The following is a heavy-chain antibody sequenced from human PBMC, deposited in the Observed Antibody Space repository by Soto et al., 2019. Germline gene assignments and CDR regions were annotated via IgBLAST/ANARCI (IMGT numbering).Heavy chain of an antibody. V-gene: IGHV5-51*01. CDR1: GYSFTSYW. J-gene: IGHJ6*02. D-gene: IGHD3-3*02. Sequence: GESLKISCKGSGYSFTSYWIGWVRQMPGEGLEWMGIIYPGDSDTRYSPSFQGQVTISADKSISTAYLQWSSLKASDTAMYYCARHGSISSPYYYYYGMDVWGQGTTVTVSS. CDR2: IYPGDSDT. CDR3: ARHGSISSPYYYYYGMDV.